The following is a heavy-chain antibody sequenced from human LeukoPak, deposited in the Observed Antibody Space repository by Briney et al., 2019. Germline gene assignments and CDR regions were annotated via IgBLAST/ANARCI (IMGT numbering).Heavy chain of an antibody. CDR3: ATTTIRLGY. J-gene: IGHJ4*02. D-gene: IGHD1-26*01. CDR1: GGSISRSRDY. Sequence: PSETLSLTCTVSGGSISRSRDYWGWIRQPPGKGLEWIGSIYYSGSTYYNPSLKSRVTISVDTSKNQFSLKLSSVTAADTAVYYCATTTIRLGYWGQGTLVTVSS. CDR2: IYYSGST. V-gene: IGHV4-39*07.